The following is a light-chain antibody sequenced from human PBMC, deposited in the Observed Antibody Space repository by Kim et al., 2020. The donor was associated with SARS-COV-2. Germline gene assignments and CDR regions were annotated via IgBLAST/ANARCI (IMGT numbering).Light chain of an antibody. Sequence: EIVMTQSPATLSVSPGERATLSCRASQSVSSNLAWYQQKPGQAPRLLIYVASTRATGIPARFSGSGSGTEFTLTITSLQSEDFAVYSCQLYNTWPGTFGRGTKVDIK. V-gene: IGKV3-15*01. CDR2: VAS. CDR1: QSVSSN. J-gene: IGKJ1*01. CDR3: QLYNTWPGT.